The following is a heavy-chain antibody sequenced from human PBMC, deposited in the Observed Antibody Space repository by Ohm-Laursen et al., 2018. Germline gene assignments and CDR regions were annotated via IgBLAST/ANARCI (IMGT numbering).Heavy chain of an antibody. D-gene: IGHD3-22*01. J-gene: IGHJ4*02. CDR2: IWYDGSNK. Sequence: SLRLSCSASGFTFSSYGMHWVRQAPGKGLEWVAVIWYDGSNKYYADSVKGRFTISRDNSKNTLYLQMNSLRAEDTAVYYCAKEQSYYDSSGYALDYWGQGTLVTVSS. CDR1: GFTFSSYG. V-gene: IGHV3-33*06. CDR3: AKEQSYYDSSGYALDY.